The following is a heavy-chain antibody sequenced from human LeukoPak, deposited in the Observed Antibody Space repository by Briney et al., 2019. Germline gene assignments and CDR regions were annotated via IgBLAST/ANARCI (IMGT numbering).Heavy chain of an antibody. CDR1: GVSLNTNAVV. CDR3: VHRTEVTSVDH. CDR2: IYCNDYK. D-gene: IGHD2-21*02. J-gene: IGHJ4*02. V-gene: IGHV2-5*01. Sequence: SGPTLVKPTQTLTLTCTFSGVSLNTNAVVVGWVRHPPGQALDGLTVIYCNDYKRYSPSLESRRTITKDTSKNQVVLTTTDMDYVDTATYYCVHRTEVTSVDHWGQGTLVTVSS.